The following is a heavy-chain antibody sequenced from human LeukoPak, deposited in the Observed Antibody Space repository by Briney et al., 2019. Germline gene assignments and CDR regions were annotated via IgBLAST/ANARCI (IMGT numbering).Heavy chain of an antibody. CDR3: ARVPLDDSGAYLDLDY. CDR1: GGSISSYY. V-gene: IGHV4-59*08. Sequence: SETLSLTCTVSGGSISSYYWSWIRQPPGKGLEWIGYIYYSGSTNYNPSLKSRVTISVDTSKNQFSLNLRSVTAADTAVYYCARVPLDDSGAYLDLDYWGQGTLVTVSS. D-gene: IGHD3-22*01. J-gene: IGHJ4*02. CDR2: IYYSGST.